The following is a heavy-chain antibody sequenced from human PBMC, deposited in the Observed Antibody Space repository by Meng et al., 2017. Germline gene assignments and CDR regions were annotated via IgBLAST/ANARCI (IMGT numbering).Heavy chain of an antibody. CDR1: GFTLSGSY. Sequence: GESLKISCVASGFTLSGSYMSWVRQAPGKGLEWVSAISGSGGSTYYADSVKGRFTISRDNSKNTLYLQMNSLRAEDTAVYYCAKRGYYYDSSGYIPQYYFDYWGQGTLVTVSS. CDR2: ISGSGGST. D-gene: IGHD3-22*01. V-gene: IGHV3-23*01. J-gene: IGHJ4*02. CDR3: AKRGYYYDSSGYIPQYYFDY.